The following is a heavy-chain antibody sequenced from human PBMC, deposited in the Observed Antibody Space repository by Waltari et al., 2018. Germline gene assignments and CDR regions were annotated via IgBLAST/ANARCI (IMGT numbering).Heavy chain of an antibody. CDR2: ISPNSGGT. Sequence: QVQLVQSGAEVKMPGASVKVSCKASGYTFSHKHVHWVRQAPGQGLQWMGRISPNSGGTDYAQEVQGRVTMTRDTSISTVYMELSSVRSDDTAVYYCVRENWYYDYWGQGTQVTVSS. CDR3: VRENWYYDY. J-gene: IGHJ4*02. D-gene: IGHD1-1*01. CDR1: GYTFSHKH. V-gene: IGHV1-2*06.